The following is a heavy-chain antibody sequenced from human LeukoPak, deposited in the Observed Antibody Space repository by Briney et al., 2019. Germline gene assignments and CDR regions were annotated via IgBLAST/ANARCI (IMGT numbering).Heavy chain of an antibody. CDR2: IYTSGST. D-gene: IGHD3-10*01. CDR3: ARGAYHYGSGSYYFDY. CDR1: GGSISSGGYS. V-gene: IGHV4-61*02. Sequence: NPSETLSLTCAVSGGSISSGGYSWSWIRQPPGKGLEWIGRIYTSGSTNHNPSLKSRVTMSVGKSKNQLSLKLSSVTAADTAVYYCARGAYHYGSGSYYFDYWGQGSLVTVSS. J-gene: IGHJ4*02.